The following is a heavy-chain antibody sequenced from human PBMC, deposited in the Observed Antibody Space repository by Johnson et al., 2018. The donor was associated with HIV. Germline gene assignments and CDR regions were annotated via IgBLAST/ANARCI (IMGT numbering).Heavy chain of an antibody. V-gene: IGHV3-20*04. D-gene: IGHD2-8*02. J-gene: IGHJ3*02. CDR3: ARGGYCTGGVCLGDAFDI. Sequence: VQLVESGGSVVRPGGSLRLSCVGSGFTFDDYDMTWVRQSPGKGLEWVSGINSDGSSTSYADSVKGRFTISRDNAKNTLYLQMNSLRAEDTAVYYCARGGYCTGGVCLGDAFDIWGQGTMVTVSS. CDR1: GFTFDDYD. CDR2: INSDGSST.